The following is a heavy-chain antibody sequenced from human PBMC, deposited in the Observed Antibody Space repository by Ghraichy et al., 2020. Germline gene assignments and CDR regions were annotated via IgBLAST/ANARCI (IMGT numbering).Heavy chain of an antibody. J-gene: IGHJ4*02. CDR2: IYYSGST. V-gene: IGHV4-39*01. CDR3: ARLRCGLRYFDWLLSMGGWYFDY. D-gene: IGHD3-9*01. CDR1: GGSISSSCYY. Sequence: SETLSLTCTVSGGSISSSCYYWVWIREPPGKGLEWIGCIYYSGSTYYNPSLNIRVTISVDTSKNQFSLKLSSVTAADTAVYYCARLRCGLRYFDWLLSMGGWYFDYWGQGTLVTVSS.